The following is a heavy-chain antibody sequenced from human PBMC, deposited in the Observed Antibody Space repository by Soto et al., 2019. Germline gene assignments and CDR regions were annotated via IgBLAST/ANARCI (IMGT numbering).Heavy chain of an antibody. J-gene: IGHJ4*02. CDR3: ASGNYYDSSGYYYEMFDY. D-gene: IGHD3-22*01. V-gene: IGHV4-30-2*01. CDR2: IYHSGST. Sequence: SETLSLTCAVSGGSISSGGYSWSWIRQPPGKGLEWIGYIYHSGSTYYNPSLKSRVTISVDTTKNQFSLKLSSVTAADTAVYYCASGNYYDSSGYYYEMFDYWGQGTLVTVSS. CDR1: GGSISSGGYS.